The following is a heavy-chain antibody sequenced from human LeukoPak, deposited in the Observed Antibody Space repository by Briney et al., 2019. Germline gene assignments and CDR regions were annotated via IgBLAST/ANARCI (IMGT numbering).Heavy chain of an antibody. CDR3: ARPGVGHYYFDY. D-gene: IGHD1-26*01. CDR2: IYHSGST. Sequence: SETLSLTCAVSGGSISSSNWWSWVRQPPGKGLEWIGEIYHSGSTNYNPSLKSRVTISVDKSKNQFSLKLSSVTAADTAVYYCARPGVGHYYFDYWGQGTLVTVPS. CDR1: GGSISSSNW. J-gene: IGHJ4*02. V-gene: IGHV4-4*02.